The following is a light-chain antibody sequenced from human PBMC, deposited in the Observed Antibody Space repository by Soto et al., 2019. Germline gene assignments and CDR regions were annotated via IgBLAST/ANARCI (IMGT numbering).Light chain of an antibody. V-gene: IGLV2-14*01. Sequence: QSALTQPASVSGPPGQSITISCTGTSSDVGDYNYVSWYQHHPGKAPRLVIYDVTNRPSGISDRFSGSKSGNTASLTISGLLAEDEADYYCTSYTSISTYVFGTGTKLTVL. CDR2: DVT. CDR3: TSYTSISTYV. CDR1: SSDVGDYNY. J-gene: IGLJ1*01.